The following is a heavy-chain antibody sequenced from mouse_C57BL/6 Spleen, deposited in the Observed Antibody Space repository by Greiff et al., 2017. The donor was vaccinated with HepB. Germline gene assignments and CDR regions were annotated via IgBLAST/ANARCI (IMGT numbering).Heavy chain of an antibody. CDR2: IDPSDSYT. CDR1: GYTFTSYW. J-gene: IGHJ2*01. Sequence: QVQLQQPGAELVMPGASVKLSCKASGYTFTSYWMHWVKQRPGQGLEWIGEIDPSDSYTNYNQKFKGKSTLTVDKSSSTAYMQLSSLTSEDSAVYYCARSPVRNYFDYWGQGTTLTVSS. V-gene: IGHV1-69*01. CDR3: ARSPVRNYFDY.